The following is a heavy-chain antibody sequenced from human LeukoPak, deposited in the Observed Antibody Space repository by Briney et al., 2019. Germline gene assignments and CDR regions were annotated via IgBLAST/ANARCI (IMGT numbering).Heavy chain of an antibody. CDR3: ARDLSTTTVTYYGPGDAFDI. CDR2: IRYDGSNK. CDR1: GFTFSSYG. D-gene: IGHD4-11*01. V-gene: IGHV3-30*02. J-gene: IGHJ3*02. Sequence: GGSLRLSCAASGFTFSSYGMHWVRQAPGKGLEWVAFIRYDGSNKYYADSVKGRFTISRDNSKNTLYLQMNSLRAEDTAVYYCARDLSTTTVTYYGPGDAFDIWGQGTMVTVSS.